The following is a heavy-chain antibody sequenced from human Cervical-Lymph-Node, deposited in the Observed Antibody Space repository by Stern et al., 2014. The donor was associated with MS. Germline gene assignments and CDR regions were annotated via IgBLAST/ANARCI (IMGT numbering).Heavy chain of an antibody. Sequence: DQLVESGGGVVQPGRSLRLSCVASGLTFSSHGMHWVRQAPGKGLEGVAVIWYDGSNEKYVDSVKGRFTISRDNSKDTLYLQMNSLRAEDTAVYYCVAYSSGDNINYWGQGTLVTVSS. CDR3: VAYSSGDNINY. CDR1: GLTFSSHG. V-gene: IGHV3-33*01. D-gene: IGHD6-19*01. J-gene: IGHJ4*02. CDR2: IWYDGSNE.